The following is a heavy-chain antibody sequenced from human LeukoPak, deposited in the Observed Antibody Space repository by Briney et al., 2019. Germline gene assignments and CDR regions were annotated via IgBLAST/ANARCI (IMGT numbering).Heavy chain of an antibody. Sequence: SAKDSCKASGGTFSSYAISWLPQAPGQGLEWMGGIFPIFGAAHYAQKRQGGVTSTADEDTSTANMELSSLRSEDTGVYYCARDPEAQYYDFGSGYFDYWGEGTLVTVSS. V-gene: IGHV1-69*01. J-gene: IGHJ4*02. D-gene: IGHD3-3*01. CDR3: ARDPEAQYYDFGSGYFDY. CDR2: IFPIFGAA. CDR1: GGTFSSYA.